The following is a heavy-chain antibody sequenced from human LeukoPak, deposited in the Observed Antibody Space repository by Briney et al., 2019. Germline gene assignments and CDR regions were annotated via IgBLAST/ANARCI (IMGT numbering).Heavy chain of an antibody. Sequence: GGSLRLSCAASGFTFSSYWMHWVRQAPGKGLVWVSRINSDGSSTSYADSVKGRFTISRDNAKNTLYLQMNSLRAEDMAVYYCARYLGNYYYYGMDVWGQGTTVTVSS. J-gene: IGHJ6*02. V-gene: IGHV3-74*01. CDR3: ARYLGNYYYYGMDV. CDR1: GFTFSSYW. CDR2: INSDGSST. D-gene: IGHD6-13*01.